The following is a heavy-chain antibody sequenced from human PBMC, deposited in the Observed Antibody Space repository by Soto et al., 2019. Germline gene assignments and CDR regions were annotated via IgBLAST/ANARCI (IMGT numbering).Heavy chain of an antibody. CDR1: GFTFSSYW. CDR2: INSDGSST. J-gene: IGHJ3*02. V-gene: IGHV3-74*01. CDR3: ARSIQYYDILTGYSPDAFDI. D-gene: IGHD3-9*01. Sequence: EVQLVESGGGLVQPGGSLRLSCAASGFTFSSYWMHWVRQAPGKGLVWVSRINSDGSSTSYADSVKGRFTISRDNAKNTLYLQMNILRAEDTAVYYCARSIQYYDILTGYSPDAFDIWGQGTMVTVSS.